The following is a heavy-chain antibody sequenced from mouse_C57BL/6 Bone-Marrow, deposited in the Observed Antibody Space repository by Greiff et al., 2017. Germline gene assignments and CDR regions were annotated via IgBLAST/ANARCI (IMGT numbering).Heavy chain of an antibody. V-gene: IGHV2-4*01. CDR1: GFSLTSYG. CDR3: AKNWGYDGYDWFAY. D-gene: IGHD2-3*01. J-gene: IGHJ3*01. Sequence: QVQLKESGPGLVQPSQSLSITCTVSGFSLTSYGVHWVRQTPGKGLEWLGVIWSGGSTDYNAAFISRQIISKENSKTQVFFKINSLQADDTAIYYCAKNWGYDGYDWFAYWCQGTRVTVSA. CDR2: IWSGGST.